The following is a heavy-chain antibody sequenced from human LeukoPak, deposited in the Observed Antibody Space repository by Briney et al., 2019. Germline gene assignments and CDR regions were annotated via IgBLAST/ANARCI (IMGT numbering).Heavy chain of an antibody. CDR1: GFTFNTYW. J-gene: IGHJ5*02. D-gene: IGHD3-10*01. CDR2: MRGDGCKT. V-gene: IGHV3-74*03. CDR3: ARDPGVRGVYYNNFDP. Sequence: PGVSLRLSCAASGFTFNTYWMHWVRQVPGKGLVWVSHMRGDGCKTTYADSVKGRFTISRDNARNTIYLQMDSLRAEDTAVYYCARDPGVRGVYYNNFDPWGQGALVTVSS.